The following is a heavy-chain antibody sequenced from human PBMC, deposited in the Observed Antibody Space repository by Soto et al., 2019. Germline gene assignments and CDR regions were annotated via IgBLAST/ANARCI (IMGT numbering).Heavy chain of an antibody. CDR2: IYYSGST. Sequence: QVQLQESGPALVKPSQTLSLTCTVSGGSVSGGVYYWNWIRQHPEKGLEWIGYIYYSGSTYYNPSLRSRVTISADTSKNQFSLKLSSVTVADTAVYYCARSSVAGAGYFQHWGQGTQVIVSS. CDR3: ARSSVAGAGYFQH. CDR1: GGSVSGGVYY. V-gene: IGHV4-31*03. D-gene: IGHD6-19*01. J-gene: IGHJ1*01.